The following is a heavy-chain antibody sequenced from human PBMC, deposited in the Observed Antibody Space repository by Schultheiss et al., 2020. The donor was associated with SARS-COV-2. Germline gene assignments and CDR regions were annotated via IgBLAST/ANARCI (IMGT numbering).Heavy chain of an antibody. D-gene: IGHD3-3*01. J-gene: IGHJ4*02. CDR1: GGSFSGYY. Sequence: SQTLSLTCAVYGGSFSGYYWSWIRQPPGKGLEWIGEINHSGSTNYNPSLKSRVTISVDTSKNQFSLKLSSVTAADTAVYYCARSRFLEWLGIFGLDYWGQGTLVTVSS. CDR2: INHSGST. V-gene: IGHV4-34*01. CDR3: ARSRFLEWLGIFGLDY.